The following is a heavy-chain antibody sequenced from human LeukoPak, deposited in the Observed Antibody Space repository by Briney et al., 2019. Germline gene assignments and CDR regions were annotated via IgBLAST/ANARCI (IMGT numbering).Heavy chain of an antibody. J-gene: IGHJ5*02. Sequence: ASVKVSCKVSGYTLTELSMHWVRQAPGQGLEWMGGIIPIFGTANYAQKFQGRVTITADKSTSTAYMELSSLRSEDTAVYYCARSSYCSSTSCYAGRDWFDPWGQGTLVTVSS. D-gene: IGHD2-2*01. CDR3: ARSSYCSSTSCYAGRDWFDP. V-gene: IGHV1-69*06. CDR1: GYTLTELS. CDR2: IIPIFGTA.